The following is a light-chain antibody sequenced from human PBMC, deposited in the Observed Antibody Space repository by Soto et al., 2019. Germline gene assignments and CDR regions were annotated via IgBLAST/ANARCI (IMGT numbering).Light chain of an antibody. Sequence: QSALTQPASVSGSPGQSITISCTGTSSDVGDYNYVSWYQQHPGKAPKLIIYEVSNRPSGVSNRFSASKSGNTASLTISGLQAEDEADYYCSSYTSSSTLPYVVFGGGTKLTVL. J-gene: IGLJ2*01. CDR1: SSDVGDYNY. V-gene: IGLV2-14*01. CDR3: SSYTSSSTLPYVV. CDR2: EVS.